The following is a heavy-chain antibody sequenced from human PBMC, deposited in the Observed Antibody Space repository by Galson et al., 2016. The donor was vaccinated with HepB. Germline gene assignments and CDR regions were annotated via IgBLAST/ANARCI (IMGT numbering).Heavy chain of an antibody. Sequence: SLRLSCAASGFTFDDYTMHWVRQAPGEGLEWLSLTSWDGDNSYYAESVKGRFTISSDNTRNSLFLQMNRLRTEDTAVYYCVKGGYFSDSRGSYTYFDYWGQGTLVTVSS. D-gene: IGHD3-22*01. J-gene: IGHJ4*02. CDR3: VKGGYFSDSRGSYTYFDY. V-gene: IGHV3-43*01. CDR1: GFTFDDYT. CDR2: TSWDGDNS.